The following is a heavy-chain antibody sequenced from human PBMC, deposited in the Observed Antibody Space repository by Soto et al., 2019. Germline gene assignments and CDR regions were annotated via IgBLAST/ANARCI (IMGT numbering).Heavy chain of an antibody. CDR3: TRYCPTASCYIRYGMDV. D-gene: IGHD2-2*02. V-gene: IGHV3-23*01. CDR2: ISGSGGTT. J-gene: IGHJ6*02. CDR1: GFTFGSYA. Sequence: EVQLLESGGGLVQPGGSLRLSCAASGFTFGSYAMTWVRQAPGKGLEWVSTISGSGGTTYYADSVRGRFTISRDNSKNTLYLQMNTLRAEDTALYSCTRYCPTASCYIRYGMDVWGQGTTVTVSS.